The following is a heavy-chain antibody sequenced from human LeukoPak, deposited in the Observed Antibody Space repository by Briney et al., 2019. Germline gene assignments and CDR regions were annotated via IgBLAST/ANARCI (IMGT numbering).Heavy chain of an antibody. CDR3: ARDLRVRLMAVGY. CDR1: GYTFTGYY. D-gene: IGHD5-12*01. V-gene: IGHV1-2*02. CDR2: INSNSGGT. Sequence: ASAKVSCKASGYTFTGYYMHWVRQAPGQGLEWMGWINSNSGGTNYAQKFQGRVTMTRDTSISTAYMELSRLRSDDTAVYYCARDLRVRLMAVGYWGQGTLVTVSS. J-gene: IGHJ4*02.